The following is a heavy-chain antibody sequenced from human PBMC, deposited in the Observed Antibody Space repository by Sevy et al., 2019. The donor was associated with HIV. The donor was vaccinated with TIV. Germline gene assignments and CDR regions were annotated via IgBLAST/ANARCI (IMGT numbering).Heavy chain of an antibody. CDR1: VFTFSSYS. Sequence: GGSLRLSCAASVFTFSSYSMNWVRQAPGKGLEWVSSISSSSSYIYYADSVKGRFTISRDNAKNSLYLQMNSLRAEDTAVYYCARAEGVVGFNYWGQGTLVTVSS. D-gene: IGHD2-15*01. CDR2: ISSSSSYI. J-gene: IGHJ4*02. V-gene: IGHV3-21*01. CDR3: ARAEGVVGFNY.